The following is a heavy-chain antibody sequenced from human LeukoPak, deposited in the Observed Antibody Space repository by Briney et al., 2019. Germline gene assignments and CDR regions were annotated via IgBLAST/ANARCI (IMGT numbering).Heavy chain of an antibody. J-gene: IGHJ5*02. Sequence: TGGSLRLSCAASGFTFSTYSMNWVRQAPGKGLKWVSSISSSGSYIYYADSVKGRFTISRDNARNSLFLQMNSLRAGDTAVYYCARVSNPWGQGILVTVSS. CDR3: ARVSNP. CDR1: GFTFSTYS. CDR2: ISSSGSYI. V-gene: IGHV3-21*04.